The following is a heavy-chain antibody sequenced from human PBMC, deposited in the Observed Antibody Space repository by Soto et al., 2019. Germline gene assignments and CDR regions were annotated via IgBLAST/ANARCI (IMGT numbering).Heavy chain of an antibody. J-gene: IGHJ4*02. CDR1: GLTFSTQG. V-gene: IGHV3-33*01. CDR3: ARNPSGVDIASTKD. Sequence: QVQLVESGGGVVQPGRSLRLSCVASGLTFSTQGMHWVRQAPGKGLEWVGVIYNDGSTTYYVDSVKGRFTISRDNSKNTLYLQMNSLRAEDTAVYYCARNPSGVDIASTKDWGQGTLVTVSS. D-gene: IGHD5-12*01. CDR2: IYNDGSTT.